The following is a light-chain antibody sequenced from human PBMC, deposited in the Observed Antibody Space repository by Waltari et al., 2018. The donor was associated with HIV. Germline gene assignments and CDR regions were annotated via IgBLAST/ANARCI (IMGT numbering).Light chain of an antibody. CDR2: GAS. CDR3: QQYYTFPGT. V-gene: IGKV1D-16*01. CDR1: QTVRSS. J-gene: IGKJ1*01. Sequence: DIQITQSPPSLSASVGQRVTITCRASQTVRSSLAWYQQRPGKAPKSLVYGASKLQTEVPSRFSAGGSGTNFSLTISSLKPEDFATYICQQYYTFPGTFGRGTRVDMK.